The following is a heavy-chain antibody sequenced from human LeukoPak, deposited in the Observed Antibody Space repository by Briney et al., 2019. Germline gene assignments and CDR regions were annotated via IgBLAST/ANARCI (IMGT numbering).Heavy chain of an antibody. CDR1: GGTFSSYA. V-gene: IGHV1-69*13. J-gene: IGHJ6*03. Sequence: ASVKVSCKASGGTFSSYAISWVRQAPGQGLEWMGGIIPIFGTANYAQKFQGRVTITADESTSTAYMELSSLRSEDTAVYYCARDPITMVRGVIRNYYCYMDVWGKGTTVTISS. CDR2: IIPIFGTA. D-gene: IGHD3-10*01. CDR3: ARDPITMVRGVIRNYYCYMDV.